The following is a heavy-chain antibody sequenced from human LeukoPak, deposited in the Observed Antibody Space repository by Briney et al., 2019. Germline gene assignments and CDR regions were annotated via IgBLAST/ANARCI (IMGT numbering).Heavy chain of an antibody. J-gene: IGHJ4*02. Sequence: ASVKVSRKASGYTFSGYYIHWVRQAPGQGLEWMGWINPNNGGTNYAQKFQGRVSMTRDTSISTAYMELSSLKSDDTAKYYCARDVSDYGGNSPLYWGQGTLVTVSS. CDR1: GYTFSGYY. D-gene: IGHD4-17*01. CDR2: INPNNGGT. CDR3: ARDVSDYGGNSPLY. V-gene: IGHV1-2*02.